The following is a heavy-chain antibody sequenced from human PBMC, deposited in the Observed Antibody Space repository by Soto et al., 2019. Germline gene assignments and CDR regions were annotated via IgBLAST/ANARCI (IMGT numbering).Heavy chain of an antibody. CDR2: IYYSGST. CDR3: ARGHLFTAGRPSRLSQRPLEIDY. V-gene: IGHV4-31*03. J-gene: IGHJ4*02. Sequence: SETLSLTCTVSGGSISSGGYYWSWIRQHPGKGLEWIGYIYYSGSTYYNPSLKSRVTISVDTSKNQFSLKLSSVTAAETAVYYCARGHLFTAGRPSRLSQRPLEIDYWGQGTLVTVSS. CDR1: GGSISSGGYY. D-gene: IGHD6-13*01.